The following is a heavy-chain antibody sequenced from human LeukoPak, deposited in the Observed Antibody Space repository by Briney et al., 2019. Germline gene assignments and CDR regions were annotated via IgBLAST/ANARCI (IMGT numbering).Heavy chain of an antibody. CDR2: ISGSGDTT. V-gene: IGHV3-23*01. J-gene: IGHJ4*02. CDR3: ARDNIAVADKYDY. D-gene: IGHD6-19*01. Sequence: GGSLRLSCAASGFTFSSYAMTWVRQAPGQGLEWVPGISGSGDTTFYADSVKGRFTISRDNSKNTLYLQMNSLRAEDTAIYYCARDNIAVADKYDYWGQGTLVTVSS. CDR1: GFTFSSYA.